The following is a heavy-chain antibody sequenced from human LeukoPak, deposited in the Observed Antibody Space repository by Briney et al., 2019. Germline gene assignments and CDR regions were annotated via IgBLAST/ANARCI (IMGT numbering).Heavy chain of an antibody. D-gene: IGHD2-15*01. Sequence: GVPVSLLCAASGHLFSIYNMHWLRHARGKALEWVSYISCCSSYIYYAASVKGRFTISRDNAENSLYLQMNSLRAEDTAVYYCARGSEGYCSGGGCYYGMDVWGQGTTVTVSS. CDR3: ARGSEGYCSGGGCYYGMDV. V-gene: IGHV3-21*01. J-gene: IGHJ6*01. CDR1: GHLFSIYN. CDR2: ISCCSSYI.